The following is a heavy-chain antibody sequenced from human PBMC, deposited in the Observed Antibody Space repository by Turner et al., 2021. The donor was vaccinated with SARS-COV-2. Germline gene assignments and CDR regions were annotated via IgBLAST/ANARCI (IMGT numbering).Heavy chain of an antibody. V-gene: IGHV3-74*01. CDR2: INSDGSRI. D-gene: IGHD3-10*01. J-gene: IGHJ4*02. CDR3: AREYGSGSYYN. Sequence: EVQLVESGGGLVQPGGSLRLSCAASGFTFSSYWMHWVRQAPGKGLVWVARINSDGSRINYADSVKGRFTISRDNAKKTLYVQMNSLRADDTAVYYCAREYGSGSYYNWGRGTLVTVSS. CDR1: GFTFSSYW.